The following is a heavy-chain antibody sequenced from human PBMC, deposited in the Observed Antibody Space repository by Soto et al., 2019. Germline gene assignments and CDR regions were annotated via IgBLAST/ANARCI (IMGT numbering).Heavy chain of an antibody. CDR1: GDSISSTY. Sequence: LSLTCTVSGDSISSTYWSWVRQPAGRGLEWIGRIYSSGSNNYNPSLESRVTMSVDTSKNQFSLTLRSVTAADTAVYFCARGYESGYTFGHDLWGQGTLVTVSS. CDR2: IYSSGSN. J-gene: IGHJ5*02. V-gene: IGHV4-4*07. CDR3: ARGYESGYTFGHDL. D-gene: IGHD3-3*01.